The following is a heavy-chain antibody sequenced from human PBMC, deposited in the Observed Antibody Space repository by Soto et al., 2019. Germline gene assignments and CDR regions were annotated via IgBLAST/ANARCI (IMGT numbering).Heavy chain of an antibody. Sequence: QVQLVQSGAEGKKPGASVKVSCKASGCTFTSYGISWVRQAPGQGLEWKGWINAYNGNTNYPQKLQRRDTMTADTSTRTAYMELRSLRADDTAVYYCARVLPPFDPWGEGTLVTVS. V-gene: IGHV1-18*01. CDR3: ARVLPPFDP. J-gene: IGHJ5*02. CDR2: INAYNGNT. CDR1: GCTFTSYG.